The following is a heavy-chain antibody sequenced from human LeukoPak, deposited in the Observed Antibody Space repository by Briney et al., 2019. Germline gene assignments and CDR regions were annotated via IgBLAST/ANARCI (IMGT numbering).Heavy chain of an antibody. J-gene: IGHJ4*02. CDR3: ATYYYDSSGLPYFDY. V-gene: IGHV1-24*01. Sequence: ASVKVSCKVSGYTLTELSMHWVRQAPGKGLEWMGGFDPEDGETIYAQKFQGRVTMTEDTSTDTAYMELSSLRSEDTAVYYCATYYYDSSGLPYFDYWGQGTLVTVSS. D-gene: IGHD3-22*01. CDR2: FDPEDGET. CDR1: GYTLTELS.